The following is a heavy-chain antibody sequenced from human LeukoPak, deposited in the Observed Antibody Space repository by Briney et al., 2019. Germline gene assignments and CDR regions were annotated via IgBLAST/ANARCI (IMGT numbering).Heavy chain of an antibody. CDR3: ARGRIMITFGGVIPFPFDY. CDR2: INWNGGST. CDR1: GFTFDDYG. D-gene: IGHD3-16*02. J-gene: IGHJ4*02. Sequence: GGSLRLSCAASGFTFDDYGMSWVRQAPGKGLEWVSGINWNGGSTGYADSVKGRFTISRDNAKDSLYLQMNSLRAEDTALYYCARGRIMITFGGVIPFPFDYWGQGTLVTVSS. V-gene: IGHV3-20*04.